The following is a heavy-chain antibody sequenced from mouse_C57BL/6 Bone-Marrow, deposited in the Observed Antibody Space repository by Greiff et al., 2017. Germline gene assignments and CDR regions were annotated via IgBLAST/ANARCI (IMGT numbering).Heavy chain of an antibody. CDR2: IYPRSGNT. V-gene: IGHV1-81*01. D-gene: IGHD1-1*01. Sequence: VQRVESGAELARPGASVKLSCKASGYTFTSYGISWVKQRTGQGLEWIGEIYPRSGNTYYNEKFKGKATLTADKSSSTAYMELRSLTSEDSAVYFCARKTTVRPYYAMDYWGQGTSVTVSS. J-gene: IGHJ4*01. CDR1: GYTFTSYG. CDR3: ARKTTVRPYYAMDY.